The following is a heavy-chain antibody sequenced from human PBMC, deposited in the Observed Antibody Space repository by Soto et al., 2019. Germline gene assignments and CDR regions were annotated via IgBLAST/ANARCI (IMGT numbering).Heavy chain of an antibody. CDR2: IYHSGST. D-gene: IGHD1-1*01. CDR3: ARDQLEGNWFDP. V-gene: IGHV4-30-2*01. CDR1: GGSISSGGYS. J-gene: IGHJ5*02. Sequence: QLHLQESGSGLVRPSQTLSLTCVVSGGSISSGGYSWNWIRQPPGKGLEWIGYIYHSGSTLYDPSLKSRVTISVDKFKNQFSLKLTSVTAADTAVYYCARDQLEGNWFDPWGQGTLVTVSS.